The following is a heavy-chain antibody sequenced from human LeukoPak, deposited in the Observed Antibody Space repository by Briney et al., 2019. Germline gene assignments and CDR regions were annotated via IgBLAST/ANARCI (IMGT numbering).Heavy chain of an antibody. Sequence: PSETLSLTCTVSGGSISSYYWSWIRQPPGKGLEWIGYIYYSGSTNYNPSLKSRVTISVDASKNQFSLKLSSVTAADTAVYYCARVTGYMIEDYFDYWGQGTLVTVSS. CDR2: IYYSGST. D-gene: IGHD3-22*01. V-gene: IGHV4-59*01. CDR1: GGSISSYY. CDR3: ARVTGYMIEDYFDY. J-gene: IGHJ4*02.